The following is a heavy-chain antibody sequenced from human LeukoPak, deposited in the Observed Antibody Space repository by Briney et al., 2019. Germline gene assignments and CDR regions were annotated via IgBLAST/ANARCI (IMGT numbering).Heavy chain of an antibody. CDR1: GFTFSSSA. J-gene: IGHJ4*02. CDR3: AKGSGYSFEY. V-gene: IGHV3-23*01. Sequence: GGSLRLSCAASGFTFSSSAMRWARQAPGKGLEWVSSVSASGGTTYYADSVKGRFTISRDNSKNTLYLQMNSLRAEDTALYYCAKGSGYSFEYWGQGTLVTVSS. D-gene: IGHD3-22*01. CDR2: VSASGGTT.